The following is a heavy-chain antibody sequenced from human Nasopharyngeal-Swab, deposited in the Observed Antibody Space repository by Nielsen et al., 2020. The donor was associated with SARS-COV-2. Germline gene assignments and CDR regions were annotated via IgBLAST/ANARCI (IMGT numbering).Heavy chain of an antibody. Sequence: GGSLRLSCAASGFTFSSYSMNWVRQAPGKGLEWVSSISSSSYIYYADSVKGRFTISRDNAKNSLYLQMNSLRAEDTAVYYCATNTLDIVATIGGYYYYYGMDVWGQGTAVTVSS. V-gene: IGHV3-21*01. J-gene: IGHJ6*02. CDR1: GFTFSSYS. D-gene: IGHD5-12*01. CDR2: ISSSSYI. CDR3: ATNTLDIVATIGGYYYYYGMDV.